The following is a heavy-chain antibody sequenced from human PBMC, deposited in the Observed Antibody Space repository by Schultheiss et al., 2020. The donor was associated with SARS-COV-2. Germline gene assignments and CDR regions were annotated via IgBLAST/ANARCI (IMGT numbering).Heavy chain of an antibody. Sequence: VGSLRLSCAASGFTFSDYYMSWIRQAPGKGLEWVSYISSSGSTIYYADSVKGRFTISRDNAKNSLYLQMNSLRAEDTAVYYCARDGLHLGQLVIAGLDVWGQGTTVTVSS. CDR2: ISSSGSTI. V-gene: IGHV3-11*01. D-gene: IGHD6-6*01. J-gene: IGHJ6*02. CDR3: ARDGLHLGQLVIAGLDV. CDR1: GFTFSDYY.